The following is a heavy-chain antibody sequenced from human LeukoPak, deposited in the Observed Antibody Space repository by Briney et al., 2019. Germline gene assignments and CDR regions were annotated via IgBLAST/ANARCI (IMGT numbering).Heavy chain of an antibody. J-gene: IGHJ6*02. CDR2: ISSSTIYI. Sequence: GGSLRLSCAASGFTFSDYSMNWVRQAPGKGLEWVSSISSSTIYIYYADSVKGRFTISRDNAKNSLFLQMNSLRVEDTAVYYCASDKIAARRFYSGMDVWGQGTTVTVSS. V-gene: IGHV3-21*06. D-gene: IGHD6-6*01. CDR3: ASDKIAARRFYSGMDV. CDR1: GFTFSDYS.